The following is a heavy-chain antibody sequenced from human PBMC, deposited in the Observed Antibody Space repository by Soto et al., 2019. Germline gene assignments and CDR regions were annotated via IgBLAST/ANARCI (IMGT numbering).Heavy chain of an antibody. CDR2: ISWDGSNR. D-gene: IGHD3-3*01. CDR3: AKDISRGPTKNYDFWSGPDY. V-gene: IGHV3-43D*04. CDR1: GFTFDEYA. J-gene: IGHJ4*02. Sequence: GGSLRLSCAASGFTFDEYAMHWVRQPPGKGLEWVSLISWDGSNRYYADSVQGRFAISRDNSKYSLYLEMNSLRPEDTALYYCAKDISRGPTKNYDFWSGPDYWGQGTLVTVSS.